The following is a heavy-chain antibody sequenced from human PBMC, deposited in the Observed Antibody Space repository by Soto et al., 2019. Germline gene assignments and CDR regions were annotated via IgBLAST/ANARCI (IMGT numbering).Heavy chain of an antibody. CDR1: GFTVSNNY. CDR2: IYSGGYT. J-gene: IGHJ4*02. D-gene: IGHD3-10*01. V-gene: IGHV3-53*01. CDR3: ATQPGGGGY. Sequence: EVQLVESGGGLIQPGGSLRLSCAVSGFTVSNNYMSWVRQAPGKGLEGVSVIYSGGYTAYGDSVKGRFTISRDNSKNTQLLKMNARGADGRAVFYGATQPGGGGYWGQGTLVTVSS.